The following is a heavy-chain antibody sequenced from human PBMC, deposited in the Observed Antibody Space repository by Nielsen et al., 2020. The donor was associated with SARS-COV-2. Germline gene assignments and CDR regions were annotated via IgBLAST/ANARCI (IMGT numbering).Heavy chain of an antibody. CDR2: IYYSGTT. J-gene: IGHJ4*02. CDR3: ASLPALNNYPDS. Sequence: SETLSLTCTVSGDSISSFSYYWGWIRRPPGKGLEWIGSIYYSGTTYYNPSLKSRVTISVDTSKNQFSLKLPSVTAADTAVYYCASLPALNNYPDSWGQGTLVTVSS. CDR1: GDSISSFSYY. V-gene: IGHV4-39*01. D-gene: IGHD5-24*01.